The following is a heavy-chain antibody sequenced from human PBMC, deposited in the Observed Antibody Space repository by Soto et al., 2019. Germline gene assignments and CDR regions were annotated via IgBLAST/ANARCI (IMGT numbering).Heavy chain of an antibody. CDR2: IWYDGSNK. D-gene: IGHD6-13*01. CDR1: GFTFSSYG. Sequence: QVQLVESGGGVVQPGRSLRLSCAASGFTFSSYGMHWVRQAPGKGLEWVAVIWYDGSNKYYADSVKGRFTISRDNSKNTLYLQMYSLRAEDTAVYYCARARLAAAGPYYFDYWGQGTLVTVSS. V-gene: IGHV3-33*01. J-gene: IGHJ4*02. CDR3: ARARLAAAGPYYFDY.